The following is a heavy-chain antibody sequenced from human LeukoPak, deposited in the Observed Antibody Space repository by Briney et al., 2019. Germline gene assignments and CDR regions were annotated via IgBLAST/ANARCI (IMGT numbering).Heavy chain of an antibody. CDR1: GGSFSGYY. CDR3: ARSTYYDFWSGASFDY. V-gene: IGHV4-34*01. J-gene: IGHJ4*02. Sequence: SETLSLTCAVYGGSFSGYYWSWIRQPPGKGLEWIGSIYYSGSTYYNPSLKSRVTISVDTSKNQFSLKLSSVTAADTAVYYCARSTYYDFWSGASFDYWGQGTLVTVSS. D-gene: IGHD3-3*01. CDR2: IYYSGST.